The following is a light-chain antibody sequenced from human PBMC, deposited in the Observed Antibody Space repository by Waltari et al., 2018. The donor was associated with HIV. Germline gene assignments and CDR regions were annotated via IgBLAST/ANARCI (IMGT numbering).Light chain of an antibody. CDR2: AVS. V-gene: IGKV1D-12*01. J-gene: IGKJ4*01. CDR3: QQANTFPLT. Sequence: IEFTQSPSSVSASLADRVTITCRASQGISSWLAWYQQKPGKAPKLLIYAVSSLQSGVPSRFSGSESGTDFTLTISSLQPDDFATYYCQQANTFPLTFGGGTKVEIK. CDR1: QGISSW.